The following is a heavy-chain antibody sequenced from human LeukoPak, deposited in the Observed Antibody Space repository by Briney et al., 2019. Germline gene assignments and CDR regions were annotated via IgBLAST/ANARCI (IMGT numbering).Heavy chain of an antibody. CDR3: ARGRAMIVKFDY. CDR2: ISSSSSYI. CDR1: GFTFSSYA. Sequence: GGSLRLSCAASGFTFSSYAMSWVRQAPGKGLEWVSSISSSSSYIYHADSVKGRFTISRDNAKNSLYLQMNSLRAEDTAVYYCARGRAMIVKFDYWGQGTLVTVSS. V-gene: IGHV3-21*01. J-gene: IGHJ4*02. D-gene: IGHD3-22*01.